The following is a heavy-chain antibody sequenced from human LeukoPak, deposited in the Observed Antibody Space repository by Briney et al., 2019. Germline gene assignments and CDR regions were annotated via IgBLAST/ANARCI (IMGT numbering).Heavy chain of an antibody. J-gene: IGHJ4*02. CDR1: GGSISSYY. D-gene: IGHD3-10*01. V-gene: IGHV4-59*12. CDR3: ARGWSVRSPAYLPRLDGVRGATRSYLDY. CDR2: IYYSGST. Sequence: PSETLSLTCTVSGGSISSYYWSWIRQPPGKGPEWIGYIYYSGSTNYNPSLTSRVTISVDTSKNQFSLKLSSVTAADTAVYYCARGWSVRSPAYLPRLDGVRGATRSYLDYWGQGTLVTVSS.